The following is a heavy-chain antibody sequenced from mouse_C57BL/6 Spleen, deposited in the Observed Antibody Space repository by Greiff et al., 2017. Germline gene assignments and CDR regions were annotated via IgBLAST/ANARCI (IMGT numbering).Heavy chain of an antibody. CDR3: ASFQIYYYGSSHGYAMDY. CDR2: INPSNGGT. D-gene: IGHD1-1*01. V-gene: IGHV1-53*01. J-gene: IGHJ4*01. Sequence: QVQLQQPGTELVKPGASVKLSCKASGYTFTSYWMHWVKQRPGQGLEWIGNINPSNGGTNYNEKFKSKATLTVDKSSSTAYMQLSSLTSEDSAVYYCASFQIYYYGSSHGYAMDYWGQGTSVTVSS. CDR1: GYTFTSYW.